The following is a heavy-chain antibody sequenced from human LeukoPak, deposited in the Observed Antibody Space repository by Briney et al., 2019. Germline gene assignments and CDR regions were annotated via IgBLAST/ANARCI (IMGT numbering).Heavy chain of an antibody. CDR1: GYTFTSYD. J-gene: IGHJ5*02. V-gene: IGHV1-8*01. D-gene: IGHD2-15*01. CDR3: ARGVVVVAATSPRFDP. Sequence: ASVKVSCKASGYTFTSYDINWVRQATGQGLEWMGWMNPNSGNTGYAQKFQGRVTMTRNTSISTAYMELSSLRSEDTAVYYCARGVVVVAATSPRFDPWGQGALVTVSS. CDR2: MNPNSGNT.